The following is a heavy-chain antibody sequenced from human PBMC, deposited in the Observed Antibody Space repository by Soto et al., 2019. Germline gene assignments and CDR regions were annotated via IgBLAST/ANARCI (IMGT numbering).Heavy chain of an antibody. CDR2: IYYSGSA. CDR3: ARDEYSSSRYYYCGMDV. CDR1: GGSISSGDYY. V-gene: IGHV4-30-4*01. Sequence: SETLSLTCTVSGGSISSGDYYWSWIRQPPGKGLEWIGYIYYSGSARRYNPSLKSRVTISVDTSKNQFSLKLSSVTAADTAVYYCARDEYSSSRYYYCGMDVWGQGTTVTVSS. J-gene: IGHJ6*02. D-gene: IGHD6-6*01.